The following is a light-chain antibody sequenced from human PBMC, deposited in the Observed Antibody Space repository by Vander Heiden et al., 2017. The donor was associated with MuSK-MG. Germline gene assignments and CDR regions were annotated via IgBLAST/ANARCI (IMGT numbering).Light chain of an antibody. CDR2: NTN. J-gene: IGLJ3*02. CDR1: SGSVSTSYY. V-gene: IGLV8-61*01. CDR3: VLYMGSGISV. Sequence: QTVVTQEPSFSVSPGGTVTLTCGLSSGSVSTSYYPSWYQQTPGQAPRTLIYNTNTRSSGVPVRFSGSILGNKAALTITVAQADDESDYYCVLYMGSGISVFGGGTSLTVL.